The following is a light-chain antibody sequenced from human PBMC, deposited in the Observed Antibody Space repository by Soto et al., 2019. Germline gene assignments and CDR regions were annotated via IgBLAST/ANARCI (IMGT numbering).Light chain of an antibody. CDR1: QSVSSSY. V-gene: IGKV3-20*01. CDR3: QQYGSSRT. CDR2: GAS. J-gene: IGKJ1*01. Sequence: EIVLTQSPGTLSLSPGERATLSCRASQSVSSSYLAWYQQKPGQAPRLLIYGASSRATGIQYRFSGSGSGTDFTLTISRLEPEDFAVYYCQQYGSSRTFGQGTKLEIK.